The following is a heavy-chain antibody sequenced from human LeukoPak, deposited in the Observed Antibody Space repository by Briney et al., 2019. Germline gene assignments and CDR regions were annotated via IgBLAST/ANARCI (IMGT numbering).Heavy chain of an antibody. D-gene: IGHD1-14*01. CDR3: ARNQRRPDY. CDR1: GFTFSTYW. CDR2: IKQDRSEK. Sequence: GGSLRLSCAASGFTFSTYWMSWFRQAPGKGLELVGNIKQDRSEKDYVASVKGRFTISRDNAKNSLYLQVTSLRAEDTAVYYCARNQRRPDYWGQGTLVTVFS. V-gene: IGHV3-7*01. J-gene: IGHJ4*02.